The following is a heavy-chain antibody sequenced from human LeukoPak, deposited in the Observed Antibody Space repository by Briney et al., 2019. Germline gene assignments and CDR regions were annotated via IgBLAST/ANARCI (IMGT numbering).Heavy chain of an antibody. D-gene: IGHD3-16*01. CDR3: ARGHGRAQLWTIHTFGGVMDYYFDY. CDR2: INHSGST. Sequence: SETLSLTCAVYGGSFSGYYWSWIRQPPGKGLEWIGEINHSGSTNYNPSLKSRVTISVDTSKNQFSLKLSSVTAATTALYYCARGHGRAQLWTIHTFGGVMDYYFDYWGQGTLVTVSS. CDR1: GGSFSGYY. J-gene: IGHJ4*02. V-gene: IGHV4-34*01.